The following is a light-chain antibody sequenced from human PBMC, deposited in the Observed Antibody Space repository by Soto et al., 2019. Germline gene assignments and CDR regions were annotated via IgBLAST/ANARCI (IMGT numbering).Light chain of an antibody. Sequence: DIQMTPSPSALSASIGDRVTITCRASQSISIWLAWYQQKPGKAPKLLIYEASSLESGVPSRFGGSGSGTEFTLTISSLQPDDFATYYCQQYNTYSWTFGQGTKVDIK. V-gene: IGKV1-5*03. CDR3: QQYNTYSWT. J-gene: IGKJ1*01. CDR2: EAS. CDR1: QSISIW.